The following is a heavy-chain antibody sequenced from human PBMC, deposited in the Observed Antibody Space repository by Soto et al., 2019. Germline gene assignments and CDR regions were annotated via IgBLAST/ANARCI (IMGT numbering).Heavy chain of an antibody. D-gene: IGHD3-3*01. CDR3: ARDSRAVGNHYFWSSHRTGFDP. CDR1: GGTFSSYG. Sequence: QVQLVQSGAEVKKPGSSVKVSCKASGGTFSSYGITWVRQAPGQGLEWMGKIIPKFNTTDYAQKFQGRVTFTADKSTTTVYLALISLRSEDTAVDSRARDSRAVGNHYFWSSHRTGFDPWGQGTQVSVSS. CDR2: IIPKFNTT. V-gene: IGHV1-69*06. J-gene: IGHJ5*02.